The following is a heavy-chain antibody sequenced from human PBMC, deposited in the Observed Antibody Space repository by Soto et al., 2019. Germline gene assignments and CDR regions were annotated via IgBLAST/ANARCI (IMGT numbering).Heavy chain of an antibody. Sequence: GGSLRLSCAASGFTFSSYAMSWVRQAPGKGLEWISGISGSGDSTYYADSVKGRFTISRDNSKNTLYLQMNSLRAEDTAVYYCATGYSYAPCDPWGQGTLVTVSS. CDR1: GFTFSSYA. CDR3: ATGYSYAPCDP. J-gene: IGHJ5*02. D-gene: IGHD5-18*01. CDR2: ISGSGDST. V-gene: IGHV3-23*01.